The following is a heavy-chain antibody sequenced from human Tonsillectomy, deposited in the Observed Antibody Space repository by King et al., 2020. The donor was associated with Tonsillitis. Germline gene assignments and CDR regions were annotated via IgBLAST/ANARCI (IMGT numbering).Heavy chain of an antibody. D-gene: IGHD3-22*01. CDR3: AKSYYYDSSGYPSDAFNI. CDR1: RFICSTYA. J-gene: IGHJ3*02. Sequence: VQLVESGGGLVQPGGSLRLSCAASRFICSTYAMSCVRQAPGKGLEWVSAGSGRCGRTYYADSVQGRFTISRDNSNSTLYLQMSGLRAEDTAVYYCAKSYYYDSSGYPSDAFNIWGQGTMVTVSS. CDR2: GSGRCGRT. V-gene: IGHV3-23*04.